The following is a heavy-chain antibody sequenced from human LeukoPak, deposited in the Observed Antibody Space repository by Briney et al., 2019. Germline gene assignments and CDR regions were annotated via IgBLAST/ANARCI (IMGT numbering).Heavy chain of an antibody. V-gene: IGHV3-30*04. Sequence: GGSLRLSCAASGFTFSSYAMHWVRQAPGKGLEWVAVISYDGSNKYYADSVKGRFTISRDNSKNTLYLQMNSLRAEDTAVYYCAKAPDSSGYINYFDYWGQGTLVTVSS. CDR1: GFTFSSYA. CDR3: AKAPDSSGYINYFDY. J-gene: IGHJ4*02. CDR2: ISYDGSNK. D-gene: IGHD3-22*01.